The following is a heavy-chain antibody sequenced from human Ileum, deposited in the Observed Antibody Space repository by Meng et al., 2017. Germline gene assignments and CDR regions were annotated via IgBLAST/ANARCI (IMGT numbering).Heavy chain of an antibody. CDR2: ISGSGGST. V-gene: IGHV3-23*01. J-gene: IGHJ4*02. Sequence: EVQLLESGGGLVQPGGSLRLSCAASGVTFSSYAMSWVRQAPGKGLEWVSAISGSGGSTYYADSVKGRFTISRDNSKNTLYLQMNSLRAEDTAVYYCAKDTYYYDSSGYPTFDYWGQGTLVTVSS. D-gene: IGHD3-22*01. CDR1: GVTFSSYA. CDR3: AKDTYYYDSSGYPTFDY.